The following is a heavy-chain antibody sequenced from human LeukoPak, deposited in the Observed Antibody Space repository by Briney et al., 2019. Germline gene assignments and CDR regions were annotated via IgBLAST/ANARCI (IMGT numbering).Heavy chain of an antibody. CDR3: AKTPPDSSGWFFDY. D-gene: IGHD6-19*01. J-gene: IGHJ4*02. Sequence: GRSLRLSCAASGFTFSSYGMHWVRQAPGKGLEWVAVISYDGSNKYYADSVKGRFTISRDNSKNTLYLQMNSLRAEDTAVYYCAKTPPDSSGWFFDYWGQGTLVTVSS. CDR2: ISYDGSNK. V-gene: IGHV3-30*18. CDR1: GFTFSSYG.